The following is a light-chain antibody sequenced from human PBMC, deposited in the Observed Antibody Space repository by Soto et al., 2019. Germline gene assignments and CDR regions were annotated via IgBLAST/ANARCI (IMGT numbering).Light chain of an antibody. CDR1: LPVTNNY. V-gene: IGKV3-20*01. Sequence: EMVLTQSPDTLSVSPGGRATLSCMASLPVTNNYLAWYQQMAGQAPRLIIYDASSRATGIPDRFSASGSGTDFTLTISRLEPEDFAVYFCHQYSSSPPTFGQGTKVDIK. J-gene: IGKJ1*01. CDR2: DAS. CDR3: HQYSSSPPT.